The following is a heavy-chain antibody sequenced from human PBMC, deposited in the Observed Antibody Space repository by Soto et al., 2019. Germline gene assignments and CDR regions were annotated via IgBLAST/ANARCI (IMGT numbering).Heavy chain of an antibody. CDR2: ITSSSTYT. D-gene: IGHD6-19*01. Sequence: QVQLVESGGGLVKPGGSLRLSCAASGFTFSDYSMSWIRQAPGKGLEWVSYITSSSTYTNYADSVKGRFTISRDNAKNSLYLQMNSLRADDTAVYYCARGGSGDGMDVWGQGTTVTVSS. J-gene: IGHJ6*02. CDR3: ARGGSGDGMDV. CDR1: GFTFSDYS. V-gene: IGHV3-11*05.